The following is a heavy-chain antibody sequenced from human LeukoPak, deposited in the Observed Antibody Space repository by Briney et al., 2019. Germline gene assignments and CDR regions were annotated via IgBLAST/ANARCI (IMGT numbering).Heavy chain of an antibody. CDR3: ARGGGYRDGYFDY. CDR1: GYTFTTYF. J-gene: IGHJ4*02. D-gene: IGHD2-15*01. Sequence: ASVKVSCKASGYTFTTYFMNWVRQAPGQGLEWMGIINPSGGSTSYAQKFQGRVTMTRDMSTSTVYMELSSLRSEDTAVYYCARGGGYRDGYFDYWGQGTLVTVSS. CDR2: INPSGGST. V-gene: IGHV1-46*01.